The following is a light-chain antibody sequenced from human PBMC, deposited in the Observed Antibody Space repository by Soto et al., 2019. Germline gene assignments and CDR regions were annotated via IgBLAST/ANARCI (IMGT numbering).Light chain of an antibody. Sequence: DIQMTQSPSSLSASVGDRVTITCQASQDISNYLNWYKQKPGKAPKLLIYDASNLETGVPSRFSGSGYGTDFTFTISSLQPEDIATYYCQQYDNLPYTFGQGTKLELK. CDR1: QDISNY. J-gene: IGKJ2*01. V-gene: IGKV1-33*01. CDR3: QQYDNLPYT. CDR2: DAS.